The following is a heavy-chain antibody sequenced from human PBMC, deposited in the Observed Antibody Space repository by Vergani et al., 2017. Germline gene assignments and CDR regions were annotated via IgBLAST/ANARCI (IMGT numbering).Heavy chain of an antibody. CDR1: GFPFSDYG. J-gene: IGHJ6*03. CDR2: ISYDGNKK. V-gene: IGHV3-30*03. D-gene: IGHD1-1*01. Sequence: MQLVESGGGLVQPGGSLRLSCAAAGFPFSDYGVHWVRQAPGKGLEWVSGISYDGNKKNYADSVKGRFTISRDNSKNTLYLEMNALRAEDTAVYYCARDFLTRVTTLDYYYMGVWGKGTTVTVSS. CDR3: ARDFLTRVTTLDYYYMGV.